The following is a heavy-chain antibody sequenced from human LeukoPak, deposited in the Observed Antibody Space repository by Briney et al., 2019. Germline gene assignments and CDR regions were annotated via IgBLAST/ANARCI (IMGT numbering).Heavy chain of an antibody. V-gene: IGHV3-53*01. CDR1: GFSVGSIY. CDR3: ARDMGFGDLMGY. CDR2: IYSGGTT. Sequence: GGSLRLSCAASGFSVGSIYMSWVRQAPGKGLEWVAVIYSGGTTYYADSVRGRFTISRDNSKNTLYLQMNSLRVEDTALYYCARDMGFGDLMGYWGQGTLVTVSS. J-gene: IGHJ4*02. D-gene: IGHD3-10*01.